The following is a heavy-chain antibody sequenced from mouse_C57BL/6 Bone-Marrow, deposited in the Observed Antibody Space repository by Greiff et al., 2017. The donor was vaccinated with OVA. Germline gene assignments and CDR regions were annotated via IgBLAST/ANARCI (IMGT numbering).Heavy chain of an antibody. CDR1: GYTFTDYY. CDR3: ARRGWAY. J-gene: IGHJ3*01. CDR2: INPNNGGT. Sequence: EVQLQQSGPELVKPGASVKISCKASGYTFTDYYMNWVKQSHGKSLEWIGDINPNNGGTSYNQKFKGKATLTVDKSSSTAYMELRSLTSEDSAVYYCARRGWAYWGQGTLVTVSA. D-gene: IGHD3-3*01. V-gene: IGHV1-26*01.